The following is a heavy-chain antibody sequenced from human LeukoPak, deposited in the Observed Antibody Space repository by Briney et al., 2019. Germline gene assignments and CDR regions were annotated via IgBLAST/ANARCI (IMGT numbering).Heavy chain of an antibody. D-gene: IGHD3-9*01. CDR3: ARVPLRYFDWLSPSPRDY. Sequence: SETLSLTCAVYGGSFSGYYWSWIRQPPGKGLEWIGEINHSGSTNYNPSLKSRVTISVDTSKNQFSLKLSSVTAADTAVYYCARVPLRYFDWLSPSPRDYWGQGTLVTVSS. CDR2: INHSGST. CDR1: GGSFSGYY. J-gene: IGHJ4*02. V-gene: IGHV4-34*01.